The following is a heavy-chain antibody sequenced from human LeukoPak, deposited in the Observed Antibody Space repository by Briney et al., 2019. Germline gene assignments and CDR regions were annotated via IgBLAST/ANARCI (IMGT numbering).Heavy chain of an antibody. J-gene: IGHJ4*02. CDR3: ARDGEMATIENYFEY. CDR2: IYYSGST. D-gene: IGHD5-24*01. CDR1: GGSISSSNYY. V-gene: IGHV4-39*07. Sequence: SETLSLTCTVSGGSISSSNYYWGWIRQPPGKGLEWIGSIYYSGSTHYNPSLKSRVTISLDTSKNQFSLKLSSVTAADTAVYYCARDGEMATIENYFEYWGQGTLVTVSS.